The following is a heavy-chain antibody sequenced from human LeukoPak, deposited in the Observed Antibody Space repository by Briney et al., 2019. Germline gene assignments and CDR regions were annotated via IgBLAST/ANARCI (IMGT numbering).Heavy chain of an antibody. D-gene: IGHD5-18*01. CDR2: IIPIFGTA. V-gene: IGHV1-69*05. CDR1: GGTFSSYA. Sequence: GASMKVSCKASGGTFSSYAISWVRQAPGQGLEWMGRIIPIFGTANYAQKFQGRVTITTDESTSTAYMELSSLRSEDTAVYYCARGAVVTDYYYYMDVWGKGTTVTVSS. J-gene: IGHJ6*03. CDR3: ARGAVVTDYYYYMDV.